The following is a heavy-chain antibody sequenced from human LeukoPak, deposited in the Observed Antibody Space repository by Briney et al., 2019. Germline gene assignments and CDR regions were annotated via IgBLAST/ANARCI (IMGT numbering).Heavy chain of an antibody. CDR1: GGSFSGYY. CDR2: INHSGST. V-gene: IGHV4-34*01. J-gene: IGHJ4*02. D-gene: IGHD6-19*01. CDR3: ARDLESRYRSMSYFDC. Sequence: PSETLSLTCAVYGGSFSGYYWSWIRQPPGKGLEWIGEINHSGSTNYNPSLKSRVTISVDTSKNQFSLQMNSVTPEDTAVYYCARDLESRYRSMSYFDCWGQGTLVTVSS.